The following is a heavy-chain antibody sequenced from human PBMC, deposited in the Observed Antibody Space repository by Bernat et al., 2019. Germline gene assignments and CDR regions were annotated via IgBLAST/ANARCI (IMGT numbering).Heavy chain of an antibody. D-gene: IGHD5-24*01. CDR2: IYSGSST. V-gene: IGHV3-66*04. CDR1: GFTVSSNY. Sequence: EVQLVESGGGLVQPGGSLRLSCAASGFTVSSNYMSWVRQAPGKGLEWVSVIYSGSSTYDADSVEGRFTISRDNAKNTLYLQMNSVGAEDTAVYYCARLDGYLPRELWYFDLWGRGTLVTVSS. J-gene: IGHJ2*01. CDR3: ARLDGYLPRELWYFDL.